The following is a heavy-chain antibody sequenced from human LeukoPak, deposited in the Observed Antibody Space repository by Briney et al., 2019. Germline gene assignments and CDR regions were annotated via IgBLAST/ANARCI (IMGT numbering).Heavy chain of an antibody. D-gene: IGHD6-19*01. V-gene: IGHV3-48*03. CDR1: GFTLRGID. CDR3: ARDLTVAGPMDV. Sequence: AGGSLRLSCEASGFTLRGIDMNWVRQAPGKGLEWVSYISTSGNTIYYADSVKGRFTISRDNARNSLDLQMRSLRAEDTAVYYCARDLTVAGPMDVWGQGTTVTVSS. CDR2: ISTSGNTI. J-gene: IGHJ6*02.